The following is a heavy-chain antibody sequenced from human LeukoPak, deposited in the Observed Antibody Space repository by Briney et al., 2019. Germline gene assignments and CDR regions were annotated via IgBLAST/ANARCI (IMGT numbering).Heavy chain of an antibody. D-gene: IGHD1-26*01. Sequence: PGGSLRLSCAASGFTFSGYGMHWVRQAPGKGLEWVAVISNDESKKYYEDSVKGRFTISRDNSKNTLYLQMNSLRAEDTAVYYCAVPPDSGGPHYWGQGTLVTVSS. J-gene: IGHJ4*02. V-gene: IGHV3-30*03. CDR2: ISNDESKK. CDR3: AVPPDSGGPHY. CDR1: GFTFSGYG.